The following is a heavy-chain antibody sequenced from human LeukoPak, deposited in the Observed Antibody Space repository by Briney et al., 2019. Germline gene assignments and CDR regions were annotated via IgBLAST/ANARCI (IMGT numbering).Heavy chain of an antibody. J-gene: IGHJ3*02. CDR1: GGSFSGYY. Sequence: SETLSLTCAVYGGSFSGYYWSWIRQPPGKGLEWIGEINHSGSTNYNPSLKSRVTISVDTSKNQFSLKLSSVTAADTAVYYCARGGYNSNDAFDIWGQGTMVTVSS. CDR3: ARGGYNSNDAFDI. V-gene: IGHV4-34*01. CDR2: INHSGST. D-gene: IGHD5-24*01.